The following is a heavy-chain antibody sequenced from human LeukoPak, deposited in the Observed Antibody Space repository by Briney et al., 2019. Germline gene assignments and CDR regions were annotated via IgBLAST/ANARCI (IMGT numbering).Heavy chain of an antibody. V-gene: IGHV3-53*01. D-gene: IGHD3-3*01. CDR1: GFTVSSNY. CDR3: ATKTYYDFWSGYSDYYYYGMDV. J-gene: IGHJ6*02. CDR2: IYSGGST. Sequence: GGSLRLSCAASGFTVSSNYMSWVRQAPGKGLEWVSVIYSGGSTYYADSVKGRFTISRDNSKNTLYLQMNSLRAEDTAVYYCATKTYYDFWSGYSDYYYYGMDVWGQGTTVTVSS.